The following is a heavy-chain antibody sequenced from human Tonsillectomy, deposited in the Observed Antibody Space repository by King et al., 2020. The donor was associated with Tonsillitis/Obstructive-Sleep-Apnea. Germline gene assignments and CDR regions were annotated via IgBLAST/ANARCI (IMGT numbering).Heavy chain of an antibody. V-gene: IGHV4-34*01. CDR1: GGSFSGYY. CDR2: INHSGST. CDR3: ASQYGSHFDY. D-gene: IGHD3-10*01. Sequence: VQLQQWGAGLLKPSETLSLPCAVSGGSFSGYYWSWIRQPPGEGLEWIGEINHSGSTNYNPSLKSRVTISVDTSKNQFSLKLSSVAAADTAVYYCASQYGSHFDYWGQGTLVTVSS. J-gene: IGHJ4*02.